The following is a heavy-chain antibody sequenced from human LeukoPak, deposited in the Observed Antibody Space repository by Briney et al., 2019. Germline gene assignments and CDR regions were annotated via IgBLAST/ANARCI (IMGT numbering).Heavy chain of an antibody. J-gene: IGHJ5*02. D-gene: IGHD2-2*02. V-gene: IGHV1-2*02. CDR3: ARGPDQLGVVVPAAILDP. CDR1: GYTFTGYY. Sequence: ASVKVSCKASGYTFTGYYMHWVRQAPGQGLEWMGWINPNSGGTNYAQKFQGRVTMTRDTSISTAYMELSRLRSDDTAVYYCARGPDQLGVVVPAAILDPWGQGTLVTVSS. CDR2: INPNSGGT.